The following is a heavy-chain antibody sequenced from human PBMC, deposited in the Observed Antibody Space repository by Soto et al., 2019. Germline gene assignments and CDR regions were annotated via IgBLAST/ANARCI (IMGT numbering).Heavy chain of an antibody. J-gene: IGHJ4*02. V-gene: IGHV1-18*01. CDR2: ISAYNGDT. Sequence: ASVKVSCKASGYSFTSNGISWVRQAPGQGLEWMGWISAYNGDTHYEQKLQGRVTMTRDTSTSTAYMELRGLTSDDTAVYYCARSKAIAAAGPPFDYWGQGALVTVST. CDR1: GYSFTSNG. CDR3: ARSKAIAAAGPPFDY. D-gene: IGHD6-13*01.